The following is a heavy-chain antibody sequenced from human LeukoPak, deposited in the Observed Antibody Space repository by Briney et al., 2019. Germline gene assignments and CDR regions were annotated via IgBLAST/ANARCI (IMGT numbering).Heavy chain of an antibody. CDR3: ARESTPARLGDYFDY. CDR1: GGTFSSYA. Sequence: GASVKVSCKASGGTFSSYAISWVRQAPGQGLEWMGIINPSGGSTSYAQKFQGRVTMTRDTSTSTVYMELSSLRSEDTAVYYCARESTPARLGDYFDYWGQGTLVTVSS. CDR2: INPSGGST. J-gene: IGHJ4*02. V-gene: IGHV1-46*01. D-gene: IGHD6-6*01.